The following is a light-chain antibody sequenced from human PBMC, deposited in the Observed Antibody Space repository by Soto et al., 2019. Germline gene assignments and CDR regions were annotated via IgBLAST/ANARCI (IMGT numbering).Light chain of an antibody. V-gene: IGLV2-23*02. CDR2: EVS. CDR3: CSYAGSSTFAYV. J-gene: IGLJ1*01. CDR1: SSDVGSYNF. Sequence: QSVLTQPASVSGSPGQSITISCTGTSSDVGSYNFVSWYPQHPGKAPKLMIYEVSKRPAGVSNRVSGSKSGNTASLTISGLQAEDEADDYCCSYAGSSTFAYVFGTGTKVTVL.